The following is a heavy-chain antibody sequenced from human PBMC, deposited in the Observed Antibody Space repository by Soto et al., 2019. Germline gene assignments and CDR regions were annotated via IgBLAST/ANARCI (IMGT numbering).Heavy chain of an antibody. V-gene: IGHV4-31*03. D-gene: IGHD6-6*01. CDR2: IYYSGST. J-gene: IGHJ4*02. Sequence: SETLSLTCTVSGGSISSGGYYWSWIRQHPGKGLEWIGYIYYSGSTYYNPSLKSRVTISVDTSKNQFSLKLSSVTAADTAVYYCARGTDSTSSHFDYWGQGTLVTVSS. CDR1: GGSISSGGYY. CDR3: ARGTDSTSSHFDY.